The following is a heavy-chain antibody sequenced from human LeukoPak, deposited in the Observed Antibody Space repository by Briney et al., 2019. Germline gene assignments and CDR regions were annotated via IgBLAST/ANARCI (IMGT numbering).Heavy chain of an antibody. J-gene: IGHJ4*02. D-gene: IGHD3-10*01. CDR3: ARHSDDYGDS. Sequence: TTSETLSLTCTVSGGSISSYYWSWIRQPPGKGLEWIGYIYYSGSTNYNPSLKSRVTISVDTSKNQFSLKPSSVTAADTAVYYCARHSDDYGDSWGQGTLVTVSS. CDR2: IYYSGST. CDR1: GGSISSYY. V-gene: IGHV4-59*08.